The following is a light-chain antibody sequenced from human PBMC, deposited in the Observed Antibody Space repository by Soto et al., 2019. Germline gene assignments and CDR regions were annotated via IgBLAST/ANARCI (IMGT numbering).Light chain of an antibody. J-gene: IGKJ4*01. V-gene: IGKV1-39*01. CDR1: QSISSY. CDR3: QQSYSTPLT. CDR2: AAS. Sequence: DIQMTQSPSFLSASVGDRVTMTCRASQSISSYLNWYQQKPGKAPKLLIYAASSLQSGVPSRFSGSGSGTDFTLTISSLQPEDFATYYCQQSYSTPLTFGGGTKVDIK.